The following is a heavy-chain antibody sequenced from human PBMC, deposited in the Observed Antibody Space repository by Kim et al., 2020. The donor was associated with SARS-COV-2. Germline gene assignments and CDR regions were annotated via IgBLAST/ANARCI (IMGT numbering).Heavy chain of an antibody. CDR1: GGTFSSYA. Sequence: SVKVSCKASGGTFSSYAISWVRQAPGQGLEWMGGIIPIFGTANYAQKFQGRVTITADESTSTAYMELSSLRSEDTAVYYCARSDSSGWYANYWGQGTLVTVSS. D-gene: IGHD6-19*01. J-gene: IGHJ4*02. CDR2: IIPIFGTA. V-gene: IGHV1-69*13. CDR3: ARSDSSGWYANY.